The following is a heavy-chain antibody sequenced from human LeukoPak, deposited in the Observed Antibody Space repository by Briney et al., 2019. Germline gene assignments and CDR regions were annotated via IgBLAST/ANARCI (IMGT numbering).Heavy chain of an antibody. CDR3: AKDRTTRGDFTSGHDY. J-gene: IGHJ4*02. CDR1: GYTFNIYL. D-gene: IGHD3-3*01. Sequence: SVKVSCKASGYTFNIYLIHWVRQAPGQGLEWMGGIIPMFHTAIYAQRFQGRVTITADKSTSTAYMELSSLRFEDTAVYYCAKDRTTRGDFTSGHDYWGQGTLVTVPS. V-gene: IGHV1-69*06. CDR2: IIPMFHTA.